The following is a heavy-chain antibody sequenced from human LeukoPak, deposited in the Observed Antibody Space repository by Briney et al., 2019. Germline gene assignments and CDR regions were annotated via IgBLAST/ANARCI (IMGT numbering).Heavy chain of an antibody. CDR1: GFTFSSYE. V-gene: IGHV3-48*03. Sequence: GGSLRLSCAASGFTFSSYEMNWVRQAPGKGLEWVSYISSSGSTIYYADSVKGRFTISRDNAKNSLYLQTNSLRAQDTAVYYCAELGITMIGGVWGKGTTVTISS. CDR3: AELGITMIGGV. J-gene: IGHJ6*04. CDR2: ISSSGSTI. D-gene: IGHD3-10*02.